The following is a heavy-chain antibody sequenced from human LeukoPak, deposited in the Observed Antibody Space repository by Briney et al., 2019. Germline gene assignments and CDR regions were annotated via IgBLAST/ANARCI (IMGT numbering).Heavy chain of an antibody. CDR2: INHSGGT. CDR3: ARKREGYFDL. Sequence: PSETLSLTCAVYVGSFSGYYWSWIRQPPGEGLEWIAEINHSGGTNFNPSLKSRVTISVVTSKNQFSLKLTSVSAADTAVYYCARKREGYFDLWGRGTLVTVSS. V-gene: IGHV4-34*01. CDR1: VGSFSGYY. J-gene: IGHJ2*01.